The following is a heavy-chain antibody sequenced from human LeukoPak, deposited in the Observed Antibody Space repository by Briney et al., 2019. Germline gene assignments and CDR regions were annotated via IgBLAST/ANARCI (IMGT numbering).Heavy chain of an antibody. CDR1: GHTLTELS. CDR2: FDPEDGET. J-gene: IGHJ5*02. D-gene: IGHD3-3*01. CDR3: AIGLDLIFGVINH. Sequence: ASVKVSCKISGHTLTELSMHWVRRAPGEGLEWMGGFDPEDGETIYAQKFQGRVTMTEDTSTDTAYMEVSSLRSEDTAVYYCAIGLDLIFGVINHWGQGTLVTVSS. V-gene: IGHV1-24*01.